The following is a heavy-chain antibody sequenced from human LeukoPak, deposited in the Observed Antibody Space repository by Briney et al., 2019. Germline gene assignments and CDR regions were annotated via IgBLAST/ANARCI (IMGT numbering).Heavy chain of an antibody. CDR3: TRDLGYGHDY. V-gene: IGHV3-66*01. J-gene: IGHJ4*02. Sequence: GGSLKLSCAASGFTISINYMSWVRQAPGKGLEWVSIIYSGGSTYYADSAEGRFRISRDNSENTAYLQMNSLRAEDTAVYYCTRDLGYGHDYWGQGTLVTVSS. CDR2: IYSGGST. D-gene: IGHD4-17*01. CDR1: GFTISINY.